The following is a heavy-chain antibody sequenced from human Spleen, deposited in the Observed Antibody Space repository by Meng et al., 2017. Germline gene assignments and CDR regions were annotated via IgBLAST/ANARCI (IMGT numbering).Heavy chain of an antibody. V-gene: IGHV5-51*01. D-gene: IGHD5-18*01. CDR1: GYSFTRYW. CDR3: ARGGPGVQLWFLY. Sequence: GESLKISCKGSGYSFTRYWIGWVRQMPGKGLEWMGIIYPGDSDTRNSPSFQGQVTMSADKTISAAYLHWSSLKASDTAMYYCARGGPGVQLWFLYWGQGTLVTVSS. CDR2: IYPGDSDT. J-gene: IGHJ4*02.